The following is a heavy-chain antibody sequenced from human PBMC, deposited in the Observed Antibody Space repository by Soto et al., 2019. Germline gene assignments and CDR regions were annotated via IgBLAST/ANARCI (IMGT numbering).Heavy chain of an antibody. D-gene: IGHD1-26*01. Sequence: LSLTCTVSGGSISSYYWSWIRQPPGKGLEWIGYIYYSGSTNYNPSLKSRVTISVDTSKNQFSLKLSSVTAADTAVYYCAREQVGADAIDYWGQGTLVTVSS. CDR1: GGSISSYY. CDR2: IYYSGST. CDR3: AREQVGADAIDY. V-gene: IGHV4-59*01. J-gene: IGHJ4*02.